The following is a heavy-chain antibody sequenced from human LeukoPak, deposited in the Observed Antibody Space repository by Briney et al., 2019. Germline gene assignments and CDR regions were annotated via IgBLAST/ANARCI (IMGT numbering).Heavy chain of an antibody. J-gene: IGHJ5*02. V-gene: IGHV4-39*01. D-gene: IGHD3-3*01. Sequence: SETLSLTCTVSGGSISSSSYYWGWIRQPPGKGLEWIGSIYYSGSTYHNPSLKSRVTISVDTSKNQFSLKLSSVTAADTAVYYCARLAYYDFWSGYSDYSKRHNWFDPWGQGTLVTVSS. CDR3: ARLAYYDFWSGYSDYSKRHNWFDP. CDR2: IYYSGST. CDR1: GGSISSSSYY.